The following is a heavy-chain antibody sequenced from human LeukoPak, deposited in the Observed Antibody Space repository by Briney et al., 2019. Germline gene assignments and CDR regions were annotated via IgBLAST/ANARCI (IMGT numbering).Heavy chain of an antibody. D-gene: IGHD3-22*01. J-gene: IGHJ4*02. CDR3: ARGLLYYYDSSGYYY. CDR1: GGSFSGYY. Sequence: SETLSLTCAVYGGSFSGYYWSWVRQPPGKGLERIGEINHSGSTNYNPSLTSRVTISVDTSKNQFSLKLSSVTAADTAVYYCARGLLYYYDSSGYYYWGQGTLVTVSS. V-gene: IGHV4-34*01. CDR2: INHSGST.